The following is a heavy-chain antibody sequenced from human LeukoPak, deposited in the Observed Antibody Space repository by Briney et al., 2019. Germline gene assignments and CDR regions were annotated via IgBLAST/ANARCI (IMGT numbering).Heavy chain of an antibody. V-gene: IGHV3-74*01. J-gene: IGHJ4*02. Sequence: GGSLRLSCAASGFTFSSYWMHWVRQAPGKGLVWVSRINSDGSSTSYADSVKGRFTISRDNAKNTLYLQMNSLRAEDTAVYYCARVDSRSWGGAFDIWGQGTLVTVSS. CDR2: INSDGSST. CDR3: ARVDSRSWGGAFDI. D-gene: IGHD3-22*01. CDR1: GFTFSSYW.